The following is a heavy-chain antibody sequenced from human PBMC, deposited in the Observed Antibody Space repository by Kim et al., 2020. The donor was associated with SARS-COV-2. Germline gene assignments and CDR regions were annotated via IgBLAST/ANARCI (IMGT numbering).Heavy chain of an antibody. CDR2: MDPNSGDA. CDR1: GYTFTNYE. J-gene: IGHJ4*02. V-gene: IGHV1-8*01. Sequence: ASVKVSCKTAGYTFTNYEINCVRQAAGQGLEWMGWMDPNSGDAGYAQKFRGRVAMTRNTSIGTAYMELNSLRSEDTAVYYCVRGRGGLDLDYWGQGTLVTVSS. CDR3: VRGRGGLDLDY. D-gene: IGHD3-16*01.